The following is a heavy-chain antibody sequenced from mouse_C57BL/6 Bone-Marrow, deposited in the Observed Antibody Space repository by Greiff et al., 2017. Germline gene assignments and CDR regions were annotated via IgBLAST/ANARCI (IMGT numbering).Heavy chain of an antibody. V-gene: IGHV1-15*01. CDR1: GYTFTDYE. CDR2: IDPETGGT. CDR3: AFVVYSAY. J-gene: IGHJ2*01. Sequence: VQLQQSGAELVRPGASVTLSCKASGYTFTDYEMHWVKQTPVHGLEWIGAIDPETGGTAYNQKFKGKAILTADKSSSTAYMELRSLTSDDSAVYYCAFVVYSAYWGQGTTLTVSA.